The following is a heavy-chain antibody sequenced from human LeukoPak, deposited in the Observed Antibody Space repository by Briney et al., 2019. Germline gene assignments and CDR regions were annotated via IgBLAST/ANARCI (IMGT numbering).Heavy chain of an antibody. J-gene: IGHJ5*02. Sequence: GGSLRLSCAASGFTFSSYAMSWVRQAPGKGLEWVSAISGSGGSTYYADSVKGRFTISRDNSKNTLYLQMNSLRAEDTAVYYCAKDPWGRNYYDSSGYSAWGQGTLVTVSS. V-gene: IGHV3-23*01. D-gene: IGHD3-22*01. CDR2: ISGSGGST. CDR1: GFTFSSYA. CDR3: AKDPWGRNYYDSSGYSA.